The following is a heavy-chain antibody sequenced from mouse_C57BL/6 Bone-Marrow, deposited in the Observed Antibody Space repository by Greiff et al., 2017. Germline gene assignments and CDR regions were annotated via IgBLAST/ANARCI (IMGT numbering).Heavy chain of an antibody. Sequence: QVQLKQPGAELVKPGASVKMSCNASGYTFTSYWITWVKQRPGQGLEWIGDIYPGSGSTNYNEKFKSKGTLTVDTASSTAYMQLSILTSEVSAVYYCVCVSYYCGSSYWYFDFGGRGTAATVSA. J-gene: IGHJ1*03. D-gene: IGHD1-1*01. CDR3: VCVSYYCGSSYWYFDF. CDR1: GYTFTSYW. V-gene: IGHV1-55*01. CDR2: IYPGSGST.